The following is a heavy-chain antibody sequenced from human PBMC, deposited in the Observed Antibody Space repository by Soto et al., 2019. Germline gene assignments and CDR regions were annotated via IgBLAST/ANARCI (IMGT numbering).Heavy chain of an antibody. D-gene: IGHD1-26*01. CDR1: KFTFSSYA. J-gene: IGHJ4*02. CDR2: ISSSAGNT. CDR3: AKSGSHSYFDY. V-gene: IGHV3-23*01. Sequence: PGGSLRLSCAASKFTFSSYAMTWVRLAPGKGLEWVSSISSSAGNTYYADSVKGRFTISRDNSKNTLYLQMNSLRADDTAVYYCAKSGSHSYFDYWGQGTLVTVSS.